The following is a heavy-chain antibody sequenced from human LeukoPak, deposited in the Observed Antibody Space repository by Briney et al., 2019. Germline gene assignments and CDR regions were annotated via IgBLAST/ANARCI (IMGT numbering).Heavy chain of an antibody. CDR3: AELPYGYCSGGSCSHWFDP. CDR2: IRDTGGRT. J-gene: IGHJ5*02. V-gene: IGHV3-23*01. CDR1: GFTFSSYG. D-gene: IGHD2-15*01. Sequence: PGGSLRLSCAASGFTFSSYGMSWVRQAPGQGLEWVSAIRDTGGRTYYADSVKGRFTISRDNSKNTVYLQMNSLRVEDTAIYYCAELPYGYCSGGSCSHWFDPWGQGTLVTVSS.